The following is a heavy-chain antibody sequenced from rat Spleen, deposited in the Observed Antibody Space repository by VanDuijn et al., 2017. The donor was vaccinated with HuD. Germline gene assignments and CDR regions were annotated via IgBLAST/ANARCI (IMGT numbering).Heavy chain of an antibody. V-gene: IGHV2-32*01. J-gene: IGHJ2*01. Sequence: QVQLKESGPGLVQPSQPLSLPCTVPGFSLTSYDVHLIRQPPGKGLEWMGVMWNDGDTSYNSALKSRLSITRDTSKSQVLLQISSLQTEDTATYYCARDAEQPFDYGGQGVMVTVSS. CDR2: MWNDGDT. CDR3: ARDAEQPFDY. CDR1: GFSLTSYD. D-gene: IGHD1-10*01.